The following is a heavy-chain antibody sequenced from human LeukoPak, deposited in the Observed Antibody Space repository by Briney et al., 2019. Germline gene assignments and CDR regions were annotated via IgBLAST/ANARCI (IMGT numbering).Heavy chain of an antibody. Sequence: GGSLRLSCAASGFSFSSYAMSWVRQAPGKGLEWVSASTGGSTYSPDSVKGRFTVSRDNSKNTLYLQLNSLRAEDTSVYYCAKGALGAAYWYFDVWGRGTPVSVSS. CDR2: STGGST. D-gene: IGHD1-26*01. CDR1: GFSFSSYA. J-gene: IGHJ2*01. CDR3: AKGALGAAYWYFDV. V-gene: IGHV3-23*01.